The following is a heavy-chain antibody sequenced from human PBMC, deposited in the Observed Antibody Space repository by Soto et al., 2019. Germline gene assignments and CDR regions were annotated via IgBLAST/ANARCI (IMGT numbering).Heavy chain of an antibody. CDR3: AREGPDYGDYIFDY. J-gene: IGHJ4*02. CDR2: IYYSGST. Sequence: PSETLSLTCTVSGGSISSYYLSWIRQPPGKGLEWIGYIYYSGSTNYNPSLKSRVTISVDTSKNQFSLKLSSVTAADTAVYYCAREGPDYGDYIFDYWGQGTLVTVSS. CDR1: GGSISSYY. D-gene: IGHD4-17*01. V-gene: IGHV4-59*01.